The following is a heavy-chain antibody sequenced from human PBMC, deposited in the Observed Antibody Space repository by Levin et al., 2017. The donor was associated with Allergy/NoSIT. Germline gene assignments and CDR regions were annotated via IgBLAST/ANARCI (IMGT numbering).Heavy chain of an antibody. CDR1: GFSLSTSGVG. CDR2: IYWDDDK. V-gene: IGHV2-5*02. D-gene: IGHD3-22*01. CDR3: AHGQTYYYDSSGPHFDY. Sequence: SGPTLVKPTQTLTLTCTFSGFSLSTSGVGVGWIRQPPGKALEWLALIYWDDDKRYSPSLKSRLTITKDTSKNQVVLTMTNMDPVDTATYYCAHGQTYYYDSSGPHFDYWGQGTLVTVSS. J-gene: IGHJ4*02.